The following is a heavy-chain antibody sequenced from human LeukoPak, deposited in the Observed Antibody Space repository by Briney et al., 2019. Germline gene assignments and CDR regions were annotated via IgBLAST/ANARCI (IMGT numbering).Heavy chain of an antibody. CDR3: ARAGGDYPWRYFDY. J-gene: IGHJ4*02. CDR1: GFTFSSYS. CDR2: ISSSSSTI. D-gene: IGHD2-21*02. Sequence: PGGSLRLSCAASGFTFSSYSMNWVRQAPGKGLEWVSYISSSSSTIYYADSVKGRFTISRDNAKNSLYLQMNSLRAEDTAVYYCARAGGDYPWRYFDYWGQGTLVTVSS. V-gene: IGHV3-48*04.